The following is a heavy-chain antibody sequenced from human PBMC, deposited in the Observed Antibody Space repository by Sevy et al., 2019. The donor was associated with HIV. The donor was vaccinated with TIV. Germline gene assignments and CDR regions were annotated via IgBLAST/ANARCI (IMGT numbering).Heavy chain of an antibody. CDR1: GYSISSGYY. Sequence: SETLSLTCTVSGYSISSGYYWGWIRQPPGKGLKWIGSIYHSGSTSYNPSLKSRVTISVDTSKNQFSLKLSSVTAADTAVYYCAREAAVAGEFDYWGQGTLVTVSS. D-gene: IGHD6-19*01. V-gene: IGHV4-38-2*02. CDR2: IYHSGST. J-gene: IGHJ4*02. CDR3: AREAAVAGEFDY.